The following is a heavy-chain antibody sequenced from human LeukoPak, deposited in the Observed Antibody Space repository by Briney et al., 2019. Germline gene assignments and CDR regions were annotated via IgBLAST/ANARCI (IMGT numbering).Heavy chain of an antibody. CDR2: ISSSSSYI. V-gene: IGHV3-21*03. J-gene: IGHJ6*02. CDR1: GFTFSSYS. CDR3: KTELRWELPGPDV. Sequence: GGSLRLSCAASGFTFSSYSMNWVRQAPGKGLEWVSSISSSSSYIYYADSVKGRFTISRDNAKNSLYLQMSSLKTDDTAVYYCKTELRWELPGPDVWGQGTTVTVSS. D-gene: IGHD1-26*01.